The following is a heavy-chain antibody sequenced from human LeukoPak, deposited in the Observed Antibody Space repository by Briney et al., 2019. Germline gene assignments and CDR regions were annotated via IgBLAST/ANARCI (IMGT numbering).Heavy chain of an antibody. D-gene: IGHD5-18*01. J-gene: IGHJ4*02. CDR1: GFTFSSYG. Sequence: QSGGSLRLSCAASGFTFSSYGMSWVRQAPGKGLEWVSYIRSSSIMYYADSVKGRFTISRDNAKSSLYLQMSSLRDEDTAVYYCARARGYNHGPQDYYFDYWGQGTLVTVSS. CDR2: IRSSSIM. V-gene: IGHV3-48*02. CDR3: ARARGYNHGPQDYYFDY.